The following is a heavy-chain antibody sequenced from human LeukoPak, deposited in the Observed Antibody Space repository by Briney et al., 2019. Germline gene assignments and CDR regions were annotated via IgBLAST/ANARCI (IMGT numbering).Heavy chain of an antibody. J-gene: IGHJ4*02. V-gene: IGHV3-20*04. CDR3: ARGFWYYDILTGYYTRTSFYYFDY. Sequence: PGGSLRLSCAASGFTFDDYGMSWVRQAPGKGLEWVSGINWNGGSTGYADSVKVRFTISRDNAKNSLYLQMNSLRAEDTALYYCARGFWYYDILTGYYTRTSFYYFDYWGQGTLVTVSS. CDR1: GFTFDDYG. CDR2: INWNGGST. D-gene: IGHD3-9*01.